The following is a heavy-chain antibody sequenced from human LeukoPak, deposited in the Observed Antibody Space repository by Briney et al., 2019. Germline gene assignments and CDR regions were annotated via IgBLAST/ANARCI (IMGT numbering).Heavy chain of an antibody. CDR2: IYHSGST. D-gene: IGHD3-10*01. Sequence: SETLSLTCAVSGGSISSSNWWSWVRQPPGKGLEWIGEIYHSGSTNYNPSLKSRVTISVDKSKNQFSLKLGSVTAADTAVYYCARLQKRITMVRGVDWFDPWGQGTLVTVSS. V-gene: IGHV4-4*02. CDR1: GGSISSSNW. J-gene: IGHJ5*02. CDR3: ARLQKRITMVRGVDWFDP.